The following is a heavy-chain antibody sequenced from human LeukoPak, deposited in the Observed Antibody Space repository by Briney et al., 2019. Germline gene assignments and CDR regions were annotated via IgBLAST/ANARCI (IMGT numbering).Heavy chain of an antibody. D-gene: IGHD5-18*01. CDR1: GGSISSYY. V-gene: IGHV4-4*07. J-gene: IGHJ4*02. Sequence: SETLSLTCTVSGGSISSYYWSWNRQPAGKGLEWIGRIYTSGSTNYNPSLKSRVTMSVDTSKNQFSLKLSSVTAADTAVYYCARDGFGYSYGYYFDYWGQGTLVTVSS. CDR3: ARDGFGYSYGYYFDY. CDR2: IYTSGST.